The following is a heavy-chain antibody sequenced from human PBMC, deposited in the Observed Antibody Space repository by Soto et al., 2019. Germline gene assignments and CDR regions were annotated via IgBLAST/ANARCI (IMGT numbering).Heavy chain of an antibody. CDR1: GFSLSTSGVG. CDR3: AHPAGVNAGYYSGDSCLGYFDY. Sequence: SGPTLVNPTQTLTLTCTFSGFSLSTSGVGVGWIRQPPGKALEWLALIYWNDDERYSPSLKSRLTITKDTSKNQVVLTMTNMDPVDTATYYCAHPAGVNAGYYSGDSCLGYFDYWRQGTLVTVSS. CDR2: IYWNDDE. V-gene: IGHV2-5*01. J-gene: IGHJ4*02. D-gene: IGHD2-15*01.